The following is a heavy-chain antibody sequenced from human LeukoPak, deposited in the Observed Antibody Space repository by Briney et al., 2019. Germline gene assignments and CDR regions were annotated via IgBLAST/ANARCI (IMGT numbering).Heavy chain of an antibody. V-gene: IGHV3-48*01. CDR2: ITGSSDTI. J-gene: IGHJ6*02. Sequence: GSLRLSCAASGFTFSTYNTNWVRQTPGKGLEWVSYITGSSDTIYYADSVKGRFTISRDNSKNTLYLQMNSLRAEDTAVYYCAQSLGYCSGGSCYSGLGYGMDVWGQGTTVTVSS. D-gene: IGHD2-15*01. CDR1: GFTFSTYN. CDR3: AQSLGYCSGGSCYSGLGYGMDV.